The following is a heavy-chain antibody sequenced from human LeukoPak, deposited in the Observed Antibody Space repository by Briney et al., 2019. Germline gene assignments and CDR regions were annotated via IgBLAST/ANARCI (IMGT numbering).Heavy chain of an antibody. Sequence: GGSLRLSCAASGFSFSTSWMHWARQAPGKGLVWVSRINSDGSSISYADSVKGRFTISRDNAKNTLYLQMNSLRAEDTAVYYCARDQNGDLGDYWGQGTLVTVSS. CDR2: INSDGSSI. CDR3: ARDQNGDLGDY. V-gene: IGHV3-74*01. CDR1: GFSFSTSW. J-gene: IGHJ4*02. D-gene: IGHD3-10*01.